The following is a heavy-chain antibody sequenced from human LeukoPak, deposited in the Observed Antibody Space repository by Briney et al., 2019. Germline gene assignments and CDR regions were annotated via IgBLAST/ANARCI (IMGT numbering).Heavy chain of an antibody. J-gene: IGHJ6*02. CDR1: GGSISSGGYY. Sequence: PSETLSLTCTVSGGSISSGGYYWSWIRQHPGKGLEWIGYIYYSGSTYYNPSLKSRVTISVDTSKNQFSLKLSSVTAADTAVYYCARGRLYYYGMDVWGQGTTVTVSS. CDR2: IYYSGST. CDR3: ARGRLYYYGMDV. V-gene: IGHV4-31*03.